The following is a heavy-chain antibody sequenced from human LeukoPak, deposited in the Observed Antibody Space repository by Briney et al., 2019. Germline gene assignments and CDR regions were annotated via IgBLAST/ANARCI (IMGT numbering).Heavy chain of an antibody. CDR2: INYSGST. CDR1: GGSISSDNYQ. CDR3: ARYGSGSTWFDP. Sequence: PSQTLSLTCTVSGGSISSDNYQWSWIRQPPGKGLEGIGYINYSGSTYYNPSLKSRVTISVDTSKNRFSLKLSSVTAADTAVYYCARYGSGSTWFDPWGQGTLVTVSS. V-gene: IGHV4-30-4*01. D-gene: IGHD3-10*01. J-gene: IGHJ5*02.